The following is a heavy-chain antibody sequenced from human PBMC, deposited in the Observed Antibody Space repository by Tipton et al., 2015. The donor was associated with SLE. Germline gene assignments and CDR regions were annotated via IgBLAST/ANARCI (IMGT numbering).Heavy chain of an antibody. J-gene: IGHJ6*03. Sequence: GLVKPSQTLSLTCTVSGDSISSGRHYWSWIRQHPGKGLDWLGYIHYSGTTNYNPSLKSRVSISLDSSNNQLSLKLSSVTAADTAVYYFARNTQERPKSWRDYYYYCMDVWGKGTTVTVSS. CDR3: ARNTQERPKSWRDYYYYCMDV. V-gene: IGHV4-61*01. CDR1: GDSISSGRHY. D-gene: IGHD1-1*01. CDR2: IHYSGTT.